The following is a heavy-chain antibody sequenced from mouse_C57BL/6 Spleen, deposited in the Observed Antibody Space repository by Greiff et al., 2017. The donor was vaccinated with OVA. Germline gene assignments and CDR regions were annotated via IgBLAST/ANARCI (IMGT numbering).Heavy chain of an antibody. J-gene: IGHJ2*01. V-gene: IGHV1-26*01. CDR1: GYTFTDYY. Sequence: EVQLQQSGPELVKPGASVKISCKASGYTFTDYYMNWVKQSHGKSLEWIGDINPNNGGTSYNQKFKGKATLTVDQSSSTAYMELRSLTSEDSAVYYCARLYYFDDWGQGTTLTVSS. CDR2: INPNNGGT. CDR3: ARLYYFDD.